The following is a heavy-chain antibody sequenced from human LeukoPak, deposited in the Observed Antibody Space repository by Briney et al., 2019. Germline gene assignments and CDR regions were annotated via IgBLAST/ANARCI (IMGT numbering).Heavy chain of an antibody. CDR2: ISGSGGST. Sequence: PGGSLRLSCAASGFTFSSYAMSWVRQAPGKGLEWVSAISGSGGSTYYADSVKGRFTISRDNSKNTLYLQMNSLRAEDTAVYYCAKPLYCSSTSCYRGDYWGQGTLVTVSS. CDR1: GFTFSSYA. D-gene: IGHD2-2*01. V-gene: IGHV3-23*01. CDR3: AKPLYCSSTSCYRGDY. J-gene: IGHJ4*02.